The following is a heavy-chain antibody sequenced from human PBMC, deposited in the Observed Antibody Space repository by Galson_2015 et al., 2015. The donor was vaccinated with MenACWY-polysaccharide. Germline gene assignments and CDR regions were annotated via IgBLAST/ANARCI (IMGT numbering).Heavy chain of an antibody. V-gene: IGHV1-2*02. CDR3: ARANYYGSGSYLDFGY. Sequence: SVKVSCKASGYTFAGYYMHWVRQAPGQGLEWMGWINPNSGGTNYAQKFQGRVTMTRDTSISTAYMELSRLRSDDTAVYYCARANYYGSGSYLDFGYWGQGTLVTVSS. J-gene: IGHJ4*02. CDR2: INPNSGGT. D-gene: IGHD3-10*01. CDR1: GYTFAGYY.